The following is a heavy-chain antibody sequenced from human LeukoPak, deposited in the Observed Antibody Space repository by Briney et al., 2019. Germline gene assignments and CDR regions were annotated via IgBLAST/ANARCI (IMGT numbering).Heavy chain of an antibody. CDR3: AKELSDSSGYYETVDY. Sequence: PGGSLRLSCAASGFTFSSYAMHWVRQAPGKGLGWVAVISYDGSNKYYADSVKGRFTISRDNSKNTLYLQMNSLRAEDTAVYYCAKELSDSSGYYETVDYWGQGTLVTVSS. CDR2: ISYDGSNK. CDR1: GFTFSSYA. J-gene: IGHJ4*02. V-gene: IGHV3-30*04. D-gene: IGHD3-22*01.